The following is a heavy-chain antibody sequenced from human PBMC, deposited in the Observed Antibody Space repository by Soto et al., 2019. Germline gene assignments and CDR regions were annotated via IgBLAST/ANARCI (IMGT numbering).Heavy chain of an antibody. CDR2: ISAYNGNT. J-gene: IGHJ6*02. CDR1: GYTFTSYG. CDR3: AREDKVSTIFGVAAHYYYCGMDV. Sequence: QVQLVQSGAEVKKPGASVKVSCKASGYTFTSYGISWVRQAPGQGLEWLGWISAYNGNTNYAQKLQGRVTMTKDTSTSTAYMELRSLSSDDTAVYYCAREDKVSTIFGVAAHYYYCGMDVWVQVSTVTV. D-gene: IGHD3-3*01. V-gene: IGHV1-18*01.